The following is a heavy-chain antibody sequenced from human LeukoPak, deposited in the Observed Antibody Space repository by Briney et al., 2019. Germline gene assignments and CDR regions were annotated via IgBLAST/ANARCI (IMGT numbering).Heavy chain of an antibody. V-gene: IGHV1-69*05. CDR3: ARGFGGYSYGRSTGYFDY. J-gene: IGHJ4*02. Sequence: SVKVSCKASGYTFTNYGITWVRQAPGQGLEWMGGIIPIFGTANYAQKFQGRVTITTDESTSTAYMELSSLRSEDTAVYYCARGFGGYSYGRSTGYFDYWGQGTLVTVSS. D-gene: IGHD5-18*01. CDR2: IIPIFGTA. CDR1: GYTFTNYG.